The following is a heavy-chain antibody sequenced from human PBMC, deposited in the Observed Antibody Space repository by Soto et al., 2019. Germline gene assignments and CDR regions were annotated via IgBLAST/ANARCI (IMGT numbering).Heavy chain of an antibody. V-gene: IGHV4-59*11. CDR2: ISYSGST. CDR3: ATTVWALHAFAA. CDR1: AGSLRRHF. D-gene: IGHD1-1*01. J-gene: IGHJ3*01. Sequence: SETLRVPWSVSAGSLRRHFWNGIRQPPAKGLEWIGQISYSGSTNYNLSLQSRVAISVDTSRMQFSMTLSSVTAADTAVYYCATTVWALHAFAAWGQGTMVT.